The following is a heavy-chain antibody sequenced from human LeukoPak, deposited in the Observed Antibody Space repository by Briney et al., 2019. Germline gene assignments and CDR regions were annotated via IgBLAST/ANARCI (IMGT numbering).Heavy chain of an antibody. CDR3: AKKSGYDSYRYYYMNV. Sequence: GGSLRLSCAVSGFTFGNYAMTWVRQAPGKGLEWVSSIGVSGDNKYYADSVMGRFTISRDNSRNTLSLQMNSLRAEDTAVYYYAKKSGYDSYRYYYMNVWGKGTTVTVSS. V-gene: IGHV3-23*01. D-gene: IGHD3-22*01. J-gene: IGHJ6*03. CDR1: GFTFGNYA. CDR2: IGVSGDNK.